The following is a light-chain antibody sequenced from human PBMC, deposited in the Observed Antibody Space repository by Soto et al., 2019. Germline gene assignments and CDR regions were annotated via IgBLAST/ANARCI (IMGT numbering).Light chain of an antibody. J-gene: IGKJ4*01. CDR1: QSVSSSY. Sequence: EIVLTQSPGTLSLSPGERATLSCRASQSVSSSYLAWYQQKPGQAPRPLIYGASSRATGIPDRFSGSGSGTDFTLTISSLQPEDFATYYCQQSYSTPRCLTFGGGTKVDIK. V-gene: IGKV3-20*01. CDR2: GAS. CDR3: QQSYSTPRCLT.